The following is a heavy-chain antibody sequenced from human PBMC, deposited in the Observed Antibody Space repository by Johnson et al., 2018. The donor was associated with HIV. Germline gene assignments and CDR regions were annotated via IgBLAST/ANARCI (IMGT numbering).Heavy chain of an antibody. CDR1: GFTFSSYA. D-gene: IGHD1-26*01. V-gene: IGHV3-30-3*01. Sequence: QVQLVEFGGGVVQPGRSLRLSCAASGFTFSSYAMHWVRQAPGKGLEWVAVISYDGSNKYYADSVKGRFTISRDNSKNTLYLQMNSLRAADTAVYYCARLEELLRAFDIWGQGTMVTVSS. CDR3: ARLEELLRAFDI. CDR2: ISYDGSNK. J-gene: IGHJ3*02.